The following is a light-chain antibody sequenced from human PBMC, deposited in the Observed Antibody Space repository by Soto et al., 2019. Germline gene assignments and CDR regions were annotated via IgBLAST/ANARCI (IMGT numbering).Light chain of an antibody. CDR2: DAS. CDR1: QSVSSSY. V-gene: IGKV3-11*01. CDR3: QQRSNWPT. Sequence: EIVLTQSPATLSLSPGERATLSCMASQSVSSSYLAWYQQKPGQAPRPLIYDASNRATGIPARFSGSGSGTDFTLTISSLEPEDFAVYYCQQRSNWPTFGQGTRLEIK. J-gene: IGKJ5*01.